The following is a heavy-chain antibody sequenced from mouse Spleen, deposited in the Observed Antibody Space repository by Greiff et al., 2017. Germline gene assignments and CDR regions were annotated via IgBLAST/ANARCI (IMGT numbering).Heavy chain of an antibody. CDR2: IYPGGGYT. CDR1: GYTFTNYW. J-gene: IGHJ2*01. Sequence: VQGVESGAELVRPGTSVKISCKASGYTFTNYWLGWVKQRPGHGLEWIGDIYPGGGYTNYNEKFKGKATLTADTSSSTAYMQLSSLTSEDSAVYFCARSLYGNYPYFDYWGQGTTLTVSS. D-gene: IGHD2-1*01. CDR3: ARSLYGNYPYFDY. V-gene: IGHV1-63*02.